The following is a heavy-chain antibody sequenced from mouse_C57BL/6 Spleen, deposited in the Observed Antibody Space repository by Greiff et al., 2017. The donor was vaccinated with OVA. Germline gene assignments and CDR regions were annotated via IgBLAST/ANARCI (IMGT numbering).Heavy chain of an antibody. CDR1: GYTFTDYE. CDR3: TRVLGRAWFAY. J-gene: IGHJ3*01. V-gene: IGHV1-15*01. Sequence: VQLQQSGAELVRPGASVTLSCKASGYTFTDYEMHWVKQTPVHGLEWIGAIDPETGGTAYNQKFKGKAILTADKSSSTAYMELRILTSEDSAVYYCTRVLGRAWFAYWGQGTLVTVSA. CDR2: IDPETGGT. D-gene: IGHD4-1*01.